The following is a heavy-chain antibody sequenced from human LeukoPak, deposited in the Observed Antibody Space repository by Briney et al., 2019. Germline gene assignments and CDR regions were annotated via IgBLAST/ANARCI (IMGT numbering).Heavy chain of an antibody. CDR3: ARQSRDGSKTRGYYFDY. V-gene: IGHV5-51*01. CDR1: GYSFTNYW. CDR2: IYPADSDT. J-gene: IGHJ4*02. Sequence: GESLKISCQGSGYSFTNYWIGWVRQMPGKGLESMGIIYPADSDTTSSPSFQGQVTISADTSISTVYLQWSSLTASDTAMYYCARQSRDGSKTRGYYFDYWGQGTLVTVSS. D-gene: IGHD3-10*01.